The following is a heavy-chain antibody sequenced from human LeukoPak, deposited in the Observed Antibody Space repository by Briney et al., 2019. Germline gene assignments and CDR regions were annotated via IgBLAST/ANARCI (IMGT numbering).Heavy chain of an antibody. V-gene: IGHV4-39*01. Sequence: PSETMSLACTVSGASISSSSYDWGWIRQPPGKGLEWIGSIYYSGSTYYNPSLKSRVTISVDTSKNQFSLKLSSVTAADTAVYYCARLNYYDTTGIWGQGTMVTVSS. CDR3: ARLNYYDTTGI. D-gene: IGHD3-22*01. J-gene: IGHJ3*02. CDR2: IYYSGST. CDR1: GASISSSSYD.